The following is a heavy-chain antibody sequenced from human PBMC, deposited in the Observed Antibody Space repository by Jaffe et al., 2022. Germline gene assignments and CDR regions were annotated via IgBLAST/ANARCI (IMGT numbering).Heavy chain of an antibody. CDR2: ISWNSGSI. Sequence: EVQLVESGGGLVQPGRSLRLSCAASGFTFDDYAMHWVRQAPGKGLEWVSGISWNSGSIGYADSVKGRFTISRDNAKNSLYLQMNSLRAEDTALYYCAKDRRLTGTTFDIWGQGTMVTVSS. CDR1: GFTFDDYA. D-gene: IGHD1-7*01. CDR3: AKDRRLTGTTFDI. V-gene: IGHV3-9*01. J-gene: IGHJ3*02.